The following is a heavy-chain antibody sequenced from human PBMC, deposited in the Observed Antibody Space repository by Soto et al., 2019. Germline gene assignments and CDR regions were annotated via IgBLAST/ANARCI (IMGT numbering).Heavy chain of an antibody. CDR3: AKDYSNRLRYFEL. CDR2: ISYDGRIK. J-gene: IGHJ2*01. D-gene: IGHD6-13*01. Sequence: QVQLVESGGGVVQPGRSLRLSCAASGFTFSSYAMHWVRQAPGKGLEWVAVISYDGRIKYYADSVKGRFTISRDNSRNTLYLQMNSLRAEDTAVYYCAKDYSNRLRYFELWGRGTLVTVSS. V-gene: IGHV3-30*18. CDR1: GFTFSSYA.